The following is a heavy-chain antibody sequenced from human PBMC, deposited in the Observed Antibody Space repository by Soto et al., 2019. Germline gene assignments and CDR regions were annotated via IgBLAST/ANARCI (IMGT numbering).Heavy chain of an antibody. J-gene: IGHJ6*02. CDR3: ARRGLLWFGELSPFDYYYGMDV. V-gene: IGHV1-8*01. Sequence: ASVKVCCKASGYTFTSYDINWVRQATGQGLEWMGWMNPNSGNTGYAQKFQGRVTMTRNTSISTAYMELSSLRSEDTAVYYCARRGLLWFGELSPFDYYYGMDVWGQGTTVTVSS. D-gene: IGHD3-10*01. CDR1: GYTFTSYD. CDR2: MNPNSGNT.